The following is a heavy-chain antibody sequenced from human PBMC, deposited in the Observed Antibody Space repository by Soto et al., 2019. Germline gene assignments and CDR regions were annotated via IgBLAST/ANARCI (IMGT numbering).Heavy chain of an antibody. D-gene: IGHD6-6*01. J-gene: IGHJ5*02. CDR2: INAHSGGT. CDR1: GFSFTGYY. V-gene: IGHV1-2*02. Sequence: ASVKVSCKASGFSFTGYYIHWLRQAPGQGLEWMGWINAHSGGTEYAQKFQGRVTLTRDTSIATAHLTLTSLTSDDTALYYCAKDLTRQLAYWLDPWGQGTQVTVSS. CDR3: AKDLTRQLAYWLDP.